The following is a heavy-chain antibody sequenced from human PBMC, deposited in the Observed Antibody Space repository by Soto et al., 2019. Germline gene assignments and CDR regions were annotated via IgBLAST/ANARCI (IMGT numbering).Heavy chain of an antibody. J-gene: IGHJ6*02. V-gene: IGHV1-3*01. Sequence: ASVKVSCKASGYTFTSYAMHWVRQAPGQRLEWMGWINAGNGNTKYSQKFQGRVTITRDTSASTAYIELSSLRSEDTAVYYCARDLFHGSWDTGGYYYYGMDVWGQGTTVTVS. D-gene: IGHD6-13*01. CDR3: ARDLFHGSWDTGGYYYYGMDV. CDR1: GYTFTSYA. CDR2: INAGNGNT.